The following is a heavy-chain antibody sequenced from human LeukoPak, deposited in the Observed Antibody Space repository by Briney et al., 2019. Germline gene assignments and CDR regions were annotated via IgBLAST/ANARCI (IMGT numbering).Heavy chain of an antibody. J-gene: IGHJ6*03. CDR1: GYSISSGYY. CDR3: ARAGLLRYMDV. V-gene: IGHV4-61*02. CDR2: IYTSGST. Sequence: SETLSLTCAVSGYSISSGYYWSWIRQPAGKGLEWIGRIYTSGSTNYNPSLKSRVTISVDTSKNQFSLKLSSVTAADTAVYYCARAGLLRYMDVWGKGTTVTVSS.